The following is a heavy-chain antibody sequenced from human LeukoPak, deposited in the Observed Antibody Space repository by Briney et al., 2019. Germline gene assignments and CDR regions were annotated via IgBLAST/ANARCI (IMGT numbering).Heavy chain of an antibody. D-gene: IGHD3-10*01. Sequence: GGSLRLSCAASGFTFSTYAMSWVRQAPGKGLEWVSGIIGSGGGTDYADSVKGRFTISRDNSKNTLYLQMSSLRAEDTAVYYCAKDDINYGSGSYLFYFDYWGQGTLVTVSS. CDR1: GFTFSTYA. CDR3: AKDDINYGSGSYLFYFDY. V-gene: IGHV3-23*01. J-gene: IGHJ4*02. CDR2: IIGSGGGT.